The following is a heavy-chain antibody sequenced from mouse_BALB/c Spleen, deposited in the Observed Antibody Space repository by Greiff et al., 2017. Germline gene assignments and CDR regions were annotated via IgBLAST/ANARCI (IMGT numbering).Heavy chain of an antibody. J-gene: IGHJ4*01. D-gene: IGHD2-1*01. CDR1: GYTFTSYW. CDR2: IYPGDGDT. V-gene: IGHV1-87*01. CDR3: ASYGKDAMDY. Sequence: VQLQQSGAELARPGASVKLSCKASGYTFTSYWMQWVKQRPGQGLEWIGAIYPGDGDTRYTQKFKGKATLTADKSSSTAYMQLSSLASEDSAVYYCASYGKDAMDYWGQGTSVTVSS.